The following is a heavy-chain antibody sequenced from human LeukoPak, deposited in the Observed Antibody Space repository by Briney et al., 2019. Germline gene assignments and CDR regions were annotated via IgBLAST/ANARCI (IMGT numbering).Heavy chain of an antibody. CDR2: IIPIFGTA. CDR3: ARGSSGYSFFDY. J-gene: IGHJ4*02. Sequence: ASVKVSCKASGGTFSSYAISCVRQAPGQGLEWMEGIIPIFGTATHAQTFQRRVTITAGESTSTAYMELSSLRSEDTAVYYCARGSSGYSFFDYWGQGTLVTVSS. CDR1: GGTFSSYA. V-gene: IGHV1-69*13. D-gene: IGHD3-22*01.